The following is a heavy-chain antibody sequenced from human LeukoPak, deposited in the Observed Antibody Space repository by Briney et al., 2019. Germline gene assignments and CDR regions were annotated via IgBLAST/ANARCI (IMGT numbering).Heavy chain of an antibody. CDR3: ARDRQVGATLYAFDI. J-gene: IGHJ3*02. D-gene: IGHD1-26*01. CDR1: GFTFSSYS. V-gene: IGHV3-21*01. CDR2: ISSSTSYI. Sequence: PGGSLRLSCAASGFTFSSYSMNWIRQAPGKGLEWVSSISSSTSYIYYADSVKGRFTISKDNAKNSLYLQMNSLRAEDTAVYYCARDRQVGATLYAFDIWGQGTMVTVSS.